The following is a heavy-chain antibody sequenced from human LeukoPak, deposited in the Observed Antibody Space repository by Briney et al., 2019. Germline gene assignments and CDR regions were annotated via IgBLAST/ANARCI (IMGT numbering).Heavy chain of an antibody. V-gene: IGHV1-58*01. CDR1: GFTFTSSA. D-gene: IGHD1-20*01. Sequence: ASVKVSCKASGFTFTSSAVQWVRQARGQRLEWIGWIVVGSGNTNYAQKFQERVTITRDMSTSTAYMEPSSLRSEDTAVYYCAAEAHMTGTSFDYWGQGTLVTVSS. CDR2: IVVGSGNT. J-gene: IGHJ4*02. CDR3: AAEAHMTGTSFDY.